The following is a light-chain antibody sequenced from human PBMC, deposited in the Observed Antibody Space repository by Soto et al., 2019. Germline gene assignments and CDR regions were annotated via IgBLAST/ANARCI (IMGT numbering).Light chain of an antibody. J-gene: IGLJ1*01. CDR3: SSYTSSSTYV. Sequence: QSVLTQPASVSGSPGQSIAISCTGTSSDVGGYNCVSWYQQHPGKAPKLMIYDVRNRPSGVSNRFSGSKSGNTASLTISGLQAEDEADYYCSSYTSSSTYVFGTGTKLTVL. CDR2: DVR. V-gene: IGLV2-14*01. CDR1: SSDVGGYNC.